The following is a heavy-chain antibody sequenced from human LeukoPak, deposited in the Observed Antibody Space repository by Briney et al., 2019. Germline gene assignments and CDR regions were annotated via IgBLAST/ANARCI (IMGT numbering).Heavy chain of an antibody. CDR2: IWNDGIEE. CDR1: GFTFTTYG. CDR3: AKDSGGGSWHFDY. J-gene: IGHJ4*02. D-gene: IGHD3-16*01. V-gene: IGHV3-33*06. Sequence: GRSLRLSCAASGFTFTTYGMNWVRQAPGRGLEWVAVIWNDGIEEHYAGSVNGRFTISRDNSKNTVYLQMNSLRAEDTAVYYCAKDSGGGSWHFDYWGQGTLVTVSS.